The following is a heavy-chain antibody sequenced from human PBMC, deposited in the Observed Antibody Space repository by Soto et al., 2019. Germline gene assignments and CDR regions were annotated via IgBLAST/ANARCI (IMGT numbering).Heavy chain of an antibody. Sequence: SLTVSWHGCGYGFTSYWIIWVRQMPGKGLEWMGRIDPSDSYTNYSPSFQGHVTISADKSISTAYLQWSSLKASDTAMYYCARSQYSSSSSEYWGQGTVVTVSS. CDR3: ARSQYSSSSSEY. CDR1: GYGFTSYW. V-gene: IGHV5-10-1*01. D-gene: IGHD6-6*01. CDR2: IDPSDSYT. J-gene: IGHJ4*02.